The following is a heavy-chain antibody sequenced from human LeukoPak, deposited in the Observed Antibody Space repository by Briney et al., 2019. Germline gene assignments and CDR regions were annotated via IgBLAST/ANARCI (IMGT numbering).Heavy chain of an antibody. CDR3: ARDKTRDDILTGPYYYYYGMDV. CDR1: GFTVSSNY. J-gene: IGHJ6*02. D-gene: IGHD3-9*01. CDR2: IYSGGST. V-gene: IGHV3-66*01. Sequence: GGSLRLSCAASGFTVSSNYMSWVRQAPGKGLEWVSVIYSGGSTYYADSVKGRFTISRDNSKNTLYLQMNSLRAEDTAVYYCARDKTRDDILTGPYYYYYGMDVWGQGTTVTVSS.